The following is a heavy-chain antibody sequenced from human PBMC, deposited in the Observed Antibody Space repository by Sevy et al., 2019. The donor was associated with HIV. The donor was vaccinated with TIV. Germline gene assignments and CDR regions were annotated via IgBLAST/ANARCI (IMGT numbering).Heavy chain of an antibody. CDR3: AKVSNFGVVIKAYYFDY. J-gene: IGHJ4*02. CDR2: ISGSGGST. V-gene: IGHV3-23*01. Sequence: GGSLRLSCAASGFTFSSYAMSWVRQAPGKGLEWVSPISGSGGSTYYADSVKGRFTISRDNSKNTLYLQMNSLRAEDTAVYYCAKVSNFGVVIKAYYFDYWGQGTLVTVSS. CDR1: GFTFSSYA. D-gene: IGHD3-3*01.